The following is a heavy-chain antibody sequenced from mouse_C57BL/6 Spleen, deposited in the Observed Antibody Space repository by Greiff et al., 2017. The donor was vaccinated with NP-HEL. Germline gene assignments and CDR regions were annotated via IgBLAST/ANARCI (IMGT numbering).Heavy chain of an antibody. V-gene: IGHV1-50*01. CDR1: GYTFTSYW. CDR2: IDPSDSYT. CDR3: ASNYGSSDY. J-gene: IGHJ2*01. D-gene: IGHD1-1*01. Sequence: QVQLKQPGAELVKPGASVKLSCKASGYTFTSYWMQWVKQRPGQGLEWIGEIDPSDSYTNYNQKFKGKATLTVDTSSSTAYMQLSSLTSEDSAVYYCASNYGSSDYWGQGTTLTVSS.